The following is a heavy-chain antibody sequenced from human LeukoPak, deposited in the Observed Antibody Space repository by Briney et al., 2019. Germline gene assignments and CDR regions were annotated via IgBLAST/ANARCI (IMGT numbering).Heavy chain of an antibody. D-gene: IGHD3-10*01. Sequence: PSQTLSLTCAVSGGSISSGGYSWSWIRQPPGKGQEWIGYIYHSGSTYYNPSLKSRVTISVDRSKNQFSLKLSSVTAADTAVYYCARGGHYYGSGSYDYWGQGTLVTVSS. J-gene: IGHJ4*02. CDR1: GGSISSGGYS. V-gene: IGHV4-30-2*01. CDR2: IYHSGST. CDR3: ARGGHYYGSGSYDY.